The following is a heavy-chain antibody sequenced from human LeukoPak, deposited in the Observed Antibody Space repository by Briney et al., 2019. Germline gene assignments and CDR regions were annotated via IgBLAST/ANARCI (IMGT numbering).Heavy chain of an antibody. CDR3: ATYFYSDYATHYFDF. V-gene: IGHV4-4*02. J-gene: IGHJ4*02. CDR2: IHDSGTT. CDR1: GASITSSHW. Sequence: PSETLSLTCAVSGASITSSHWWSWARQPPGKGLEWIGEIHDSGTTNYKPSLKSRVTMPLDKSNNQISLKLTSVTAADTAVYYCATYFYSDYATHYFDFWGQGTLVTVSS. D-gene: IGHD4-11*01.